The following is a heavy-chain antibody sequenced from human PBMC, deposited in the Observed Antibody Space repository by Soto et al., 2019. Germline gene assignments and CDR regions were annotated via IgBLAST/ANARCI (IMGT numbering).Heavy chain of an antibody. D-gene: IGHD3-3*01. CDR3: ARHRITMLVLDV. Sequence: PWGSLKIPCKGFGYSFTSSWISWVRQMPGKGLEWMGRLDPSDSYTNYSPSFQGHVTISPDKSISTAYLQWSSLKASDTAMYYCARHRITMLVLDVWGQGTTVTVSS. V-gene: IGHV5-10-1*01. CDR2: LDPSDSYT. CDR1: GYSFTSSW. J-gene: IGHJ6*02.